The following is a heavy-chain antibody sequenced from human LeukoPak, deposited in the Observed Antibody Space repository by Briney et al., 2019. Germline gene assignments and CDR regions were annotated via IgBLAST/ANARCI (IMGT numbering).Heavy chain of an antibody. V-gene: IGHV3-9*01. CDR2: ISWNSGSI. CDR1: GFTFDDYA. CDR3: AKDKGIAVAYYYGMDV. D-gene: IGHD6-19*01. J-gene: IGHJ6*02. Sequence: GRSLRLSCAASGFTFDDYAMHWVRQAPGKGLEWVSGISWNSGSIGYADSVKGRFTISRDNAKNSLYLQTNSLRAEDTALYYCAKDKGIAVAYYYGMDVWGQGTTVTVSS.